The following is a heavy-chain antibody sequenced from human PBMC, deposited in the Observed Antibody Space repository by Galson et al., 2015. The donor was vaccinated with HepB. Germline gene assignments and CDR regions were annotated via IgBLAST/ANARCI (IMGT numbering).Heavy chain of an antibody. V-gene: IGHV6-1*01. CDR3: ARDIGLRYMVVFDS. Sequence: CAISGDRVSSNRAAWNWIRQSPSRGLEWLGRTYYRSKWYNEYAVPVNSRITINPDTSKNQFSLQLNSLTPEDTAVYYCARDIGLRYMVVFDSWGQGTLVTVSS. J-gene: IGHJ5*01. CDR2: TYYRSKWYN. D-gene: IGHD3-9*01. CDR1: GDRVSSNRAA.